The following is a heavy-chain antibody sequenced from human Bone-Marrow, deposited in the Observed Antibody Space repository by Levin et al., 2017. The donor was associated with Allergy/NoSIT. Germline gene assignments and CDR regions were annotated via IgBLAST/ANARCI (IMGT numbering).Heavy chain of an antibody. CDR3: ARDGNAAYELGSYYYYYYYMDG. V-gene: IGHV3-48*03. CDR1: GFTFSSYE. J-gene: IGHJ6*03. D-gene: IGHD3-10*01. CDR2: ISSSGSTI. Sequence: GESLKISCAASGFTFSSYEMNWVRQAPGKGLEWVSYISSSGSTIYYADSVKGRFTISRDNAKNSLYLQMNSLRAEDTAVYYCARDGNAAYELGSYYYYYYYMDGWGKGTTVTVSS.